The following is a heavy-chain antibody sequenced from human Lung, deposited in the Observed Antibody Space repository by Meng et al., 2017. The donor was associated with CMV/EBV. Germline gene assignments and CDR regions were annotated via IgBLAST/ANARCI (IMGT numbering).Heavy chain of an antibody. CDR3: ATACLSDNFYYGMDV. J-gene: IGHJ6*02. D-gene: IGHD5-24*01. V-gene: IGHV3-48*04. CDR2: ISSASSTI. CDR1: GFTFSTYS. Sequence: GESLKISCAASGFTFSTYSMSWVRQAPGKGLEWVSYISSASSTIYYADSVKGRFTISRDNTNKSLFLQLNSLRAEDTALYYCATACLSDNFYYGMDVWGQGTTVTVSS.